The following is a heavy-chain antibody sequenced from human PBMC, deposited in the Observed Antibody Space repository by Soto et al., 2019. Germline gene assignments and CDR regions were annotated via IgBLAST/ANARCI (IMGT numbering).Heavy chain of an antibody. CDR1: RYTFTNFY. D-gene: IGHD5-12*01. CDR2: INPSGGST. J-gene: IGHJ4*01. CDR3: ARSQVARPFDG. Sequence: DSVKISCKASRYTFTNFYIHWLRQAPGQGLEWMGIINPSGGSTTYPQKLQGRVTMTRDTSTSTVHMELITLRSEDTAVYYCARSQVARPFDGWGTGTMVTVSS. V-gene: IGHV1-46*01.